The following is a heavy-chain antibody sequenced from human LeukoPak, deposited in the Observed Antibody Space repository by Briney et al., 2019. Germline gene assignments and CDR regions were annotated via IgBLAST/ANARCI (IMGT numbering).Heavy chain of an antibody. V-gene: IGHV1-69*05. CDR2: IIPIFGTA. CDR1: GGTFSSYA. J-gene: IGHJ4*02. D-gene: IGHD2-15*01. Sequence: ASVKVSCKASGGTFSSYAISGVRQAPGQGLEWMGRIIPIFGTANYAQKFQGRVTITTDESTSTAYMELSSLRSEDTAVYYCARDCSGGSCDHFDYWGQGTLVTVSS. CDR3: ARDCSGGSCDHFDY.